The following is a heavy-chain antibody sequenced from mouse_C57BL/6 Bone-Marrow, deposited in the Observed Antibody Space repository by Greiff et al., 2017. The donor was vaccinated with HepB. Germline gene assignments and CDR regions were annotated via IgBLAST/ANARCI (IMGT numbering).Heavy chain of an antibody. CDR1: GFSLTSYG. CDR3: ARDCKNRDAMDY. Sequence: QVHVKQSGPGLVQPSQSLSITCTVSGFSLTSYGVHWVRQSPGKGLEWLGVIWSGGSTDYNAAFISRLSISKDNSKSQVFFKMNSLQADDTAIYYCARDCKNRDAMDYWGQGTSVTVSS. V-gene: IGHV2-2*01. J-gene: IGHJ4*01. CDR2: IWSGGST.